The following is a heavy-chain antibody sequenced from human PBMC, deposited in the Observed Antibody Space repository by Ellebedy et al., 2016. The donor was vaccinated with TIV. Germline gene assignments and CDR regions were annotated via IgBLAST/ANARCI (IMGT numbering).Heavy chain of an antibody. D-gene: IGHD1-26*01. CDR3: ARDGGSYSDFDY. J-gene: IGHJ4*02. CDR2: LNPNSGGT. Sequence: AASVKVSCKASGYTFTGYYMHWVRQAPGQGLEWLGWLNPNSGGTTYAQKFQGWVTMTRDTSISTAYMELSRLRSDDTAVYYCARDGGSYSDFDYWGQGTLVTVSS. CDR1: GYTFTGYY. V-gene: IGHV1-2*04.